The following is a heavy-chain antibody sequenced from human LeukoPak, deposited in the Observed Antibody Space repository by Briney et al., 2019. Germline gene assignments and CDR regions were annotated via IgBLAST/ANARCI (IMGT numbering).Heavy chain of an antibody. CDR3: AKASSPITMIVVVTYDY. D-gene: IGHD3-22*01. Sequence: GSLRLSCAASGFTFSSYAMSWVRQAPGKGLEWVSAISGSGGSTYYADSVKGRFTISRDNSKNTLYLQMNSLRAEDTAVYYCAKASSPITMIVVVTYDYWGQGTLVTVSS. CDR1: GFTFSSYA. CDR2: ISGSGGST. V-gene: IGHV3-23*01. J-gene: IGHJ4*02.